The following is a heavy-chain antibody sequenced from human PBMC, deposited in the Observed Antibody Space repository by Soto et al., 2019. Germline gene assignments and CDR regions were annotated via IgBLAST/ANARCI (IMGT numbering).Heavy chain of an antibody. Sequence: QVQLQESGPGLVKPSQTLSLTCTVSGGSISSGGYYWSWIRQHPGKGLEWIGYIYYSGRTYYNPSLQSRVVISVDTSKNQFSLKLSSETAADTAVYYCASVDYGGNSAEYFQHWGQGTLVTVSS. CDR3: ASVDYGGNSAEYFQH. J-gene: IGHJ1*01. V-gene: IGHV4-31*03. D-gene: IGHD4-17*01. CDR1: GGSISSGGYY. CDR2: IYYSGRT.